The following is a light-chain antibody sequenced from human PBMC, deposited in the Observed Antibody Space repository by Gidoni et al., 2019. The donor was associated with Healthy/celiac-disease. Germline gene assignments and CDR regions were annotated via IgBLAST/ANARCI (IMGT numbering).Light chain of an antibody. CDR2: DAS. Sequence: DIQMTQSPSSLSASVGDRVTITCQASQDISNYLNWYQQKTGKAPRLLIYDASNLETRVPSRFSGSGSGTDFTFTISSLQPEDIATYYCQQYDNLPLTFGHGTKVDIK. J-gene: IGKJ3*01. V-gene: IGKV1-33*01. CDR1: QDISNY. CDR3: QQYDNLPLT.